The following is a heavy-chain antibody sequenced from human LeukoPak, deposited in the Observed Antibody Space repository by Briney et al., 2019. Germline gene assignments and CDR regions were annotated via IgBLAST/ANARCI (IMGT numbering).Heavy chain of an antibody. CDR3: ARNLPVWKGPAVAGFDWFDP. CDR1: GYTFTSYG. J-gene: IGHJ5*02. V-gene: IGHV1-18*01. Sequence: ASVKVSCKASGYTFTSYGISWVRQAPGQGLEWMGWISAYNGNTNYAQKLQGRVTMTTDTSTSTAYMELRSLRSDDTAVYYCARNLPVWKGPAVAGFDWFDPWGQGTLVTVSS. D-gene: IGHD6-19*01. CDR2: ISAYNGNT.